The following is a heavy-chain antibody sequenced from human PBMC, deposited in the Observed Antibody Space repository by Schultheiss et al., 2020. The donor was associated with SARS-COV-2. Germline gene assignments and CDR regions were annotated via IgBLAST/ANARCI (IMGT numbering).Heavy chain of an antibody. CDR1: GFTFSSYA. Sequence: GGSLRLSCAASGFTFSSYAMHWVRQAPGKGLEWVAVISYDGSNKYYADSVKGRLTISRDNSKNTLYLQMNSLRAEDTAVYYCARLLYSSGWVDYWGQGTLVTVSS. CDR2: ISYDGSNK. V-gene: IGHV3-30*04. CDR3: ARLLYSSGWVDY. J-gene: IGHJ4*02. D-gene: IGHD6-19*01.